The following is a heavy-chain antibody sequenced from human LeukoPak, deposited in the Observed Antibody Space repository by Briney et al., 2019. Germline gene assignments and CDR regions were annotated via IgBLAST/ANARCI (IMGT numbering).Heavy chain of an antibody. V-gene: IGHV4-30-4*08. CDR2: IYYSGST. CDR3: ARDGYNWNDERVFDY. Sequence: MASETLSLTCTVSGGSISSGDYYWSWIRQPPGKGLEWIGYIYYSGSTYYNPSLKSRVTISVDTSKNQFSLKLSSVTAADTAVYYCARDGYNWNDERVFDYWGQGTLVTVSS. CDR1: GGSISSGDYY. D-gene: IGHD1-1*01. J-gene: IGHJ4*02.